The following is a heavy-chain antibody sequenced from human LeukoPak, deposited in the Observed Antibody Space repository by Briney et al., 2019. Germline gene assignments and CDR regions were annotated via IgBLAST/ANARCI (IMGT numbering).Heavy chain of an antibody. J-gene: IGHJ4*02. CDR3: AKERSAMPRWYFDY. Sequence: GGSLRLSCAASGFTFTSYSMNWVRQAPGKGLEWVSTISGSGGSTYYADSVKGRFTISRDNSKNTLYLQMNSLRAEDTAVYYCAKERSAMPRWYFDYWGQGTLVTVSS. CDR1: GFTFTSYS. D-gene: IGHD2-2*01. V-gene: IGHV3-23*01. CDR2: ISGSGGST.